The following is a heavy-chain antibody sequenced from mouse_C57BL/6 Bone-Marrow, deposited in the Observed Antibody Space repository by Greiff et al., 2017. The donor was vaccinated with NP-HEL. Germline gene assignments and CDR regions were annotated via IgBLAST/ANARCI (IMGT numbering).Heavy chain of an antibody. Sequence: DVQLQESVAELVRPGASVKLSCTASGFNIKNTYMHWVKQRPEQGLEWIGRIDPANGNTKYAPKFQGKATITADTSSNTAYLQLSSLTSEDTAIYYCARDYYGSSYGGAWFAYWGQGTLVTVSA. CDR3: ARDYYGSSYGGAWFAY. V-gene: IGHV14-3*01. D-gene: IGHD1-1*01. CDR2: IDPANGNT. CDR1: GFNIKNTY. J-gene: IGHJ3*01.